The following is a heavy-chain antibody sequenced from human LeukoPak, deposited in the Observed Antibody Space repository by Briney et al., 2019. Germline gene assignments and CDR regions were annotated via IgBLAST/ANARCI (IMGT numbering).Heavy chain of an antibody. CDR1: GFTFDDSG. Sequence: GGSLRLSCAASGFTFDDSGMSWVRQAPGKGLEWVSGINWSGASTGYADSVKGRFTISRDDAKNSLYLQMNSLRAEDTAVYYCARDYYDSSGYYYFDYWGQGTLVTVSS. V-gene: IGHV3-20*04. J-gene: IGHJ4*02. D-gene: IGHD3-22*01. CDR3: ARDYYDSSGYYYFDY. CDR2: INWSGAST.